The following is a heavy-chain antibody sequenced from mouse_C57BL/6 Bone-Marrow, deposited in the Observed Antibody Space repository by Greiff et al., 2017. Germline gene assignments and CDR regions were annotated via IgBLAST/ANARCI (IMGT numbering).Heavy chain of an antibody. J-gene: IGHJ2*01. CDR2: IHPNSGST. Sequence: VQLQQPGAELVKPGASVQLSCKASGYTFTSYWMHWVKQRPGQGLEWIGMIHPNSGSTNYNEKFKSKATLTVDKSSSTAYMQLSSLTSEDSAVYYCARGITTVVAPFDYWGQGNTLTVFS. D-gene: IGHD1-1*01. V-gene: IGHV1-64*01. CDR1: GYTFTSYW. CDR3: ARGITTVVAPFDY.